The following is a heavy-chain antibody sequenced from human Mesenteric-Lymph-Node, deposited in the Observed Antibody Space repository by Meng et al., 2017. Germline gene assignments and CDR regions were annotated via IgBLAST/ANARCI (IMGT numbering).Heavy chain of an antibody. V-gene: IGHV4-34*02. CDR1: GGYFSGNY. Sequence: QVHILRSAAGLLKHAQTQSHPWDVDGGYFSGNYWRCIRQPQGKGLEWIGEINQSGSTNYNPSLKSRVTISVDTSKNQFSLKVSSVTAAHTAVYYCARGSSDYYNWFDPWGQGTLVTVSS. CDR3: ARGSSDYYNWFDP. J-gene: IGHJ5*02. D-gene: IGHD3-22*01. CDR2: INQSGST.